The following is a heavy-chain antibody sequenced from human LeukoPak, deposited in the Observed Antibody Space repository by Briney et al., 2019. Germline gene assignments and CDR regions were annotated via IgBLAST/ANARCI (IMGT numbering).Heavy chain of an antibody. CDR3: AREPQFSEGSYGYLGTMNDAFDI. CDR1: GYTFTSYY. V-gene: IGHV1-46*01. D-gene: IGHD5-18*01. CDR2: INPSGGST. J-gene: IGHJ3*02. Sequence: ASVKVSCKASGYTFTSYYMHWVRQAPGQGLEWMGIINPSGGSTSYAQKFQGRVTMTRDTSTSTVYMELSSLRSEDTAVYYCAREPQFSEGSYGYLGTMNDAFDIWGQGTMVTVSS.